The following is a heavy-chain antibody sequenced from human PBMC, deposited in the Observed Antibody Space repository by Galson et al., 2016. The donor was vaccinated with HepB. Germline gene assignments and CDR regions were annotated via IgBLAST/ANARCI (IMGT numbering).Heavy chain of an antibody. CDR1: GYTFTYRY. Sequence: CKASGYTFTYRYLHWVRQAPGQALEWMGWITPFNGNTHYAQRFQDRITITRDRSTNTGYMELSSLRSEDTAMYYCASTRDDIGGMDVWGQGTTVTVSS. CDR2: ITPFNGNT. V-gene: IGHV1-45*02. D-gene: IGHD3-9*01. J-gene: IGHJ6*02. CDR3: ASTRDDIGGMDV.